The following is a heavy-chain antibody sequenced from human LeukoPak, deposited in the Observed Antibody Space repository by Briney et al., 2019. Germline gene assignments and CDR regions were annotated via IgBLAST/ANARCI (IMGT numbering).Heavy chain of an antibody. CDR2: ISGSGAST. J-gene: IGHJ6*02. D-gene: IGHD6-13*01. CDR3: AKGRGSYNSSREVRYYYYAMDV. Sequence: GGSLRLSCAASGFTFSSYAMSWVRQAPGEGLEWVSAISGSGASTYYADSVKGRFTISRDNSKNTLYLQMKSLRADDTAVYYCAKGRGSYNSSREVRYYYYAMDVWGQGTTVTVSS. V-gene: IGHV3-23*01. CDR1: GFTFSSYA.